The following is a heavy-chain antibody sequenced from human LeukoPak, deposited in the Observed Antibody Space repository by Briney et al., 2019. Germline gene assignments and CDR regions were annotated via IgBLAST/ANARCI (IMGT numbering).Heavy chain of an antibody. D-gene: IGHD3-10*01. Sequence: ASVKVSCKASGYTFTSYGISWMRQAPGQGLEWMGWISAYNGNTNYAQKLQGRVTMTRDTSTSTAYMELRSLRSDDTAVYYCARTLTRFGEAYDAFDIWGQGTMVTVSS. V-gene: IGHV1-18*01. CDR2: ISAYNGNT. J-gene: IGHJ3*02. CDR1: GYTFTSYG. CDR3: ARTLTRFGEAYDAFDI.